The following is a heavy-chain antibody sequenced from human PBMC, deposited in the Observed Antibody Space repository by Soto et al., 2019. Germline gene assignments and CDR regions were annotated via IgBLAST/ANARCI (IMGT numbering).Heavy chain of an antibody. CDR3: ARARKRYFDY. CDR2: ISAHNGNT. J-gene: IGHJ4*02. D-gene: IGHD1-20*01. V-gene: IGHV1-18*04. CDR1: GYTFTSYG. Sequence: QVQLVQSGAEVKKPGASVKVSCKASGYTFTSYGITWVRRAPGQGLEWMGWISAHNGNTDYAQKVQGRVIMTTDTSPSTAYMELRSLTSYDTAVYYCARARKRYFDYWGQGTLVTVSS.